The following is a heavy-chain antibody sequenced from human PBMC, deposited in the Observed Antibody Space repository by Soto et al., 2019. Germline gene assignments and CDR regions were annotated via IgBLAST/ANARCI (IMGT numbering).Heavy chain of an antibody. Sequence: PGGSLRLSCAASGFTFSNFAMSWVRQAPGKGLEWVSATSGSGGSTFYADSVKGRFTISRDNSKNTVSLQMSSLRAEDTAIYYCAKGYSLGFEFWGQGILVTVSS. D-gene: IGHD4-4*01. J-gene: IGHJ4*02. CDR2: TSGSGGST. CDR3: AKGYSLGFEF. CDR1: GFTFSNFA. V-gene: IGHV3-23*01.